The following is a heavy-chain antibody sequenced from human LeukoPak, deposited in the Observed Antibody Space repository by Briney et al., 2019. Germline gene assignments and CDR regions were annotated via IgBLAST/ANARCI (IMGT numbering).Heavy chain of an antibody. J-gene: IGHJ4*02. D-gene: IGHD3-22*01. CDR3: ARHYDSSGIDY. CDR1: GYSFTSYW. Sequence: GESLQISCQGSGYSFTSYWIGWVRQMPGKGLEWMGIIYPGDSDTRYSPSFQGQVTISADKSISTAYLQWSSLKASDTAMYYCARHYDSSGIDYWGQGTLVTVSS. CDR2: IYPGDSDT. V-gene: IGHV5-51*01.